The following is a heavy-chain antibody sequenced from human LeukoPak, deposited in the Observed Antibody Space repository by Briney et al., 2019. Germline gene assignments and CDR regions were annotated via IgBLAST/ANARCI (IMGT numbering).Heavy chain of an antibody. J-gene: IGHJ4*02. D-gene: IGHD2-8*01. CDR1: GFTFNSYA. V-gene: IGHV3-23*01. CDR3: ANSLTREPRPLNGVVLD. Sequence: PGGSLRLSCAASGFTFNSYAMSWVRQAPGKGLEWVSAISGGGGSTYYADSVKGRFTISRDNSKNTLYLQMNSLRAEDTAVYYCANSLTREPRPLNGVVLDWGQGTLVTVSS. CDR2: ISGGGGST.